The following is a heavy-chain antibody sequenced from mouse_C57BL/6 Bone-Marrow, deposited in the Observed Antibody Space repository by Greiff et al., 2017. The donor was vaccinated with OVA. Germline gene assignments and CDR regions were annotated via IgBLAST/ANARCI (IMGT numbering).Heavy chain of an antibody. Sequence: EVMLVESGGDLVKPGGSLKLSCAASGFTFSSYGMSWVRQTPDQRLEWVATISSGGSYTYYPDSVKGRFTISRDNAKNTLYLQMSSLKSEDTAMYYCARHSHYYGSSYPAWFAYWGQGTLVTVSA. V-gene: IGHV5-6*01. J-gene: IGHJ3*01. CDR2: ISSGGSYT. D-gene: IGHD1-1*01. CDR1: GFTFSSYG. CDR3: ARHSHYYGSSYPAWFAY.